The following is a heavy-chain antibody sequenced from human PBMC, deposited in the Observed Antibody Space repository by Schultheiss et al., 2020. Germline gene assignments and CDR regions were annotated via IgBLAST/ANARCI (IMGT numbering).Heavy chain of an antibody. Sequence: GGSLRLSCAASGFTFDDYAMHWVRQAPGKGLEWVSGISGSGGSTYYADSVKGRFTVSRDNSRNTLFLQMNSLRAEDTAVYYCARSYYYGSGSYPNWGQETLVTVSS. D-gene: IGHD3-10*01. CDR3: ARSYYYGSGSYPN. J-gene: IGHJ4*02. CDR1: GFTFDDYA. V-gene: IGHV3-23*01. CDR2: ISGSGGST.